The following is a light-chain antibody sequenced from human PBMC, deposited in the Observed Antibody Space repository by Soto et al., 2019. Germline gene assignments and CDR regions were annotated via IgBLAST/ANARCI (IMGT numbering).Light chain of an antibody. J-gene: IGKJ3*01. V-gene: IGKV1-27*01. CDR1: QGMIIY. Sequence: DIQMTQSPYSLSASVGYRGTITCHAIQGMIIYLNWYRQKPGKVPKLLIYSASNFQSGVPSRFSGSGSGTDFTLTISSLQPEDVATYYGQRTYNALSTFCPGTNVDIK. CDR3: QRTYNALST. CDR2: SAS.